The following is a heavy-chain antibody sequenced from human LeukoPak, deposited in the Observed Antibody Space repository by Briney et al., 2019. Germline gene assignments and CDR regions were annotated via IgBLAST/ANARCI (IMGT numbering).Heavy chain of an antibody. CDR3: AKGFLLWFGELTASDY. D-gene: IGHD3-10*01. V-gene: IGHV3-23*01. CDR2: ISGSGGST. Sequence: GGSLRLSCAASGFTFSSYGMSWVRQAPGKGLEWVSAISGSGGSTYYADSVKGRFTISRDNSKNTLYLQMNSLRAEDTAVYCCAKGFLLWFGELTASDYWGQGTLVTVSS. CDR1: GFTFSSYG. J-gene: IGHJ4*02.